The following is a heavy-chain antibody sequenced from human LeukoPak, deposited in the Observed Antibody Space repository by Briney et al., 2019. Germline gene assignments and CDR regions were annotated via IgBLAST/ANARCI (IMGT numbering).Heavy chain of an antibody. J-gene: IGHJ4*02. Sequence: GGSLRLSCAASGFTFSSYSMNWVRQAPGKGLEWISYITSSSSSIHYADSVKGRFTVSRDNAKNSVYLQMNSLRDEDTAVYYCARHYYGSGSVDYWGQGSLVTVSS. D-gene: IGHD3-10*01. CDR3: ARHYYGSGSVDY. V-gene: IGHV3-48*02. CDR1: GFTFSSYS. CDR2: ITSSSSSI.